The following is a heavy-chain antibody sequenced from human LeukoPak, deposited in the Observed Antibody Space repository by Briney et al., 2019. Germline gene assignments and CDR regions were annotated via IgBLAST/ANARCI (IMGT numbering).Heavy chain of an antibody. Sequence: GRSLRLSCAASGFTFSSYAMHWVRQAPGKGLERVAVISYDGSNKYYADSVKGRFTISRDNSKNTLYLQMNSLRAEDTAVYYCARGGSSSTYYYYGMDVWGQGTTVTVSS. CDR1: GFTFSSYA. V-gene: IGHV3-30-3*01. CDR3: ARGGSSSTYYYYGMDV. J-gene: IGHJ6*02. D-gene: IGHD6-6*01. CDR2: ISYDGSNK.